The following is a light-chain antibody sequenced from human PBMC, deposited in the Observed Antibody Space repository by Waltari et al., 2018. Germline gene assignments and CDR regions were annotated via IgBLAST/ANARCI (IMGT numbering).Light chain of an antibody. J-gene: IGKJ1*01. V-gene: IGKV3-20*01. CDR2: GSS. CDR3: PHYLRLPVT. Sequence: EIVLTQSPGTLSLSLGERATVSCRTCQSVSRPVAWYQQKTGQAPRLLIYGSSTMATGIPDKFSGSGSWTDFSLTISRLEPDDFAVYYCPHYLRLPVTFGQGTTVEI. CDR1: QSVSRP.